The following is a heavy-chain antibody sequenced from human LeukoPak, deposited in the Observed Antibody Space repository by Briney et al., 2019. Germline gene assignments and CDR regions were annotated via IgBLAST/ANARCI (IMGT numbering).Heavy chain of an antibody. V-gene: IGHV1-2*06. CDR1: GYTFTGYY. Sequence: ASVKVSCKASGYTFTGYYIHWVRQAPGQGLEWMGRINPNSGGTNYAQRFQGRVTMTRDTSINTAYMELSRLRSDDTAVYYCARGGAYDYAWGSYRYFDYWGQGTLVTVSS. CDR2: INPNSGGT. D-gene: IGHD3-16*02. J-gene: IGHJ4*02. CDR3: ARGGAYDYAWGSYRYFDY.